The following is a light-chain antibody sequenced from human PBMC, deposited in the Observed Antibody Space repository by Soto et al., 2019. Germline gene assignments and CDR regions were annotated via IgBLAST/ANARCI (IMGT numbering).Light chain of an antibody. V-gene: IGLV2-23*01. CDR2: EGT. J-gene: IGLJ3*02. Sequence: QSALTQPASVSGSPGQSITISCTGTSSDIGSYDPVSWYQQHPGKAPKLMIYEGTKRPSGVSNRFSGSKSGNTASLTIFGLQAEDEADYYCCSYAGSYTWVFGGGTQLTVL. CDR1: SSDIGSYDP. CDR3: CSYAGSYTWV.